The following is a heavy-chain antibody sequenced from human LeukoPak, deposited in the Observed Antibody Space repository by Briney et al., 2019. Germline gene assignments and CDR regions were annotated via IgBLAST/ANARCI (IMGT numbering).Heavy chain of an antibody. J-gene: IGHJ4*02. CDR3: ARGPMGGWYFDY. CDR1: GFTFSSYS. CDR2: ISSSSNTI. V-gene: IGHV3-48*01. D-gene: IGHD1-26*01. Sequence: HPGGSLRLSCAASGFTFSSYSMNWVRQAPGKGLEWVSYISSSSNTIYYADSVKGRFTISRDNSKNTLYLQMNSLRAEDTAVYYCARGPMGGWYFDYWGQGTLVTVSS.